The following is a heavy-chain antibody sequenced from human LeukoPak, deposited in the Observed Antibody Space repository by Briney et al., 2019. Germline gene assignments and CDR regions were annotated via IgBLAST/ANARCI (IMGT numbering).Heavy chain of an antibody. J-gene: IGHJ2*01. Sequence: SETLSPTCTVSGGSISSYYWSWIRQPPGKGLEWIGYIYYSGSTNYNPSLKSRVTISVDTSKNQFSLKLSSVTAADTAVYYCARGLEGLPYWYFDLWGRGTLVTVSS. V-gene: IGHV4-59*01. CDR1: GGSISSYY. CDR3: ARGLEGLPYWYFDL. D-gene: IGHD2-21*02. CDR2: IYYSGST.